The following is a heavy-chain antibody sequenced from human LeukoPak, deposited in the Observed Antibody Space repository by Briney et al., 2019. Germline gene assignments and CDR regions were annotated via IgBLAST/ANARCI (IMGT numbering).Heavy chain of an antibody. CDR2: INPDGSRT. CDR3: SMDTSGPRDY. D-gene: IGHD5-18*01. CDR1: AFPFSSYW. Sequence: PGGSLRLSCAVFAFPFSSYWVHWVRQAPGKGLVWVSRINPDGSRTSYADSVKGRFTISRDNAKNTLYLQMNSLRAEDTAVYYCSMDTSGPRDYWGQGTLVTVSS. J-gene: IGHJ4*02. V-gene: IGHV3-74*01.